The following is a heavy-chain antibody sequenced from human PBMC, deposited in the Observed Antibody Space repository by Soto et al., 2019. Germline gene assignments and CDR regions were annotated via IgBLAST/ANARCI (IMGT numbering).Heavy chain of an antibody. Sequence: PVGSLRLSCAASGFTFSSYAMSWVRQAPGKGLEWVSAISGSGGSTYYADSVKGRFTISRDNSKNTLYLQMNSLRAEDTAVYYCAKDPTSGAIFGVAPDYWGQGTLVTVSS. J-gene: IGHJ4*02. V-gene: IGHV3-23*01. D-gene: IGHD3-3*01. CDR2: ISGSGGST. CDR1: GFTFSSYA. CDR3: AKDPTSGAIFGVAPDY.